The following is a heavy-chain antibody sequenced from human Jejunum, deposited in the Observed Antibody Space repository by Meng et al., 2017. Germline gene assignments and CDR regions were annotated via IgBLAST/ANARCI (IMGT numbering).Heavy chain of an antibody. Sequence: GESLKISCAAAGFTFSNYIMNWVRQAPGKGLEWVSSISSSGNYVYYADSVKGRFTISRDSAMNSLYLQMSSLRAEDTAVYYCAREPIEAYEVGTSGFDCWGQGTLVTVSS. CDR2: ISSSGNYV. CDR3: AREPIEAYEVGTSGFDC. D-gene: IGHD4-23*01. V-gene: IGHV3-21*01. J-gene: IGHJ4*02. CDR1: GFTFSNYI.